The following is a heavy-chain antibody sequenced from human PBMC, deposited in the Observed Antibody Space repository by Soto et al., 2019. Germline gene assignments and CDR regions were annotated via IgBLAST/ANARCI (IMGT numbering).Heavy chain of an antibody. Sequence: QVQLVQSGAEVRKPGSSVKVSCEASGGSFNNYVISWLRQAPGQGLEWMGGIIPNYEAANYAQKFRCRLTITADKSTNTACMELNSLRPEDTATYYCARYWNAGTLYGAFDIWGQGTTVIVS. V-gene: IGHV1-69*06. CDR1: GGSFNNYV. D-gene: IGHD1-1*01. CDR3: ARYWNAGTLYGAFDI. CDR2: IIPNYEAA. J-gene: IGHJ3*02.